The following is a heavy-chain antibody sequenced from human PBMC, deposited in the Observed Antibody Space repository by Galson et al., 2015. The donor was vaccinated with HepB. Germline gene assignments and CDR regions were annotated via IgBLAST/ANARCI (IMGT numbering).Heavy chain of an antibody. V-gene: IGHV1-69*13. J-gene: IGHJ3*02. CDR1: GGSFSSYA. CDR2: IIPIFGTA. Sequence: SVKVSCKASGGSFSSYAVSWVRQAPGQGLEWMGGIIPIFGTAHYAQKFQNRVTITADESTSTAYMDLRSLGSEDTAVYYCARVGKKGHCSSDGCYEGGAFDMWGQGTMVTVSS. D-gene: IGHD2-2*01. CDR3: ARVGKKGHCSSDGCYEGGAFDM.